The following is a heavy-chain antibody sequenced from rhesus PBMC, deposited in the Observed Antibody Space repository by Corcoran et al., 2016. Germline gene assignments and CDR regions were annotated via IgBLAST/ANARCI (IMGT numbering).Heavy chain of an antibody. CDR1: GASSRSYW. V-gene: IGHV4-80*01. J-gene: IGHJ4*01. CDR2: INGNSGSP. D-gene: IGHD4-23*01. CDR3: ARGGSNYDY. Sequence: QVQLQESGPGLMKPSTTLSLSCAVSGASSRSYWWSWIGQPPGKGLEWIGGINGNSGSPNYNPSLKSRVTISKDASKNQFSLTLSSVTAADTAVYYCARGGSNYDYWGQGVLVTVSS.